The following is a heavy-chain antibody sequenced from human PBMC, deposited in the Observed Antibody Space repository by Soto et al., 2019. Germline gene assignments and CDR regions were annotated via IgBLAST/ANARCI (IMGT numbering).Heavy chain of an antibody. Sequence: QVHLVQSGAEVKKPGASVKVSCKGSGYAFTTYGITWVRQAPGQGLEWTGWISAHNGNTYYEQKLQGRVTVTRDTSTSTACMELRSQRSNDSAVYYCARGRYGDNWGQEALVTVSS. J-gene: IGHJ4*02. CDR3: ARGRYGDN. D-gene: IGHD1-1*01. CDR2: ISAHNGNT. CDR1: GYAFTTYG. V-gene: IGHV1-18*01.